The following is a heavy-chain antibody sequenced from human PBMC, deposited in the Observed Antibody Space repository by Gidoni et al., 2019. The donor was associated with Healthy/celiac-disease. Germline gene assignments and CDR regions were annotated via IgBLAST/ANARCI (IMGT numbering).Heavy chain of an antibody. Sequence: QVQLQQWGAGLLKPSETLSLTCAVYGGSLCGYHWSWIRQPPGKGLEWIGEINHSGITNSNPSLKSRVTIAVDTSKNQFSLKLSSVTAADTAVYYCASGYSRAYHRFYYYYMDVWGKGTTVTVSS. V-gene: IGHV4-34*01. CDR1: GGSLCGYH. CDR2: INHSGIT. J-gene: IGHJ6*03. D-gene: IGHD6-25*01. CDR3: ASGYSRAYHRFYYYYMDV.